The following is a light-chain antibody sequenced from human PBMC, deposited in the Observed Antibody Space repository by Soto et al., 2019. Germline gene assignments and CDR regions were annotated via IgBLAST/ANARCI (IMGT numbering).Light chain of an antibody. CDR2: GASN. V-gene: IGKV3-20*01. CDR3: QQYGSSPWT. CDR1: QSVSSNY. Sequence: VLTQYPCTLSLSQGERATLSCRAIQSVSSNYFAWYQQKPGQAPRLLISGASNSRATGVPDRFSGSGSGTDFTLTIIRLEPEDFAVYYCQQYGSSPWTFGQGTKVDIK. J-gene: IGKJ1*01.